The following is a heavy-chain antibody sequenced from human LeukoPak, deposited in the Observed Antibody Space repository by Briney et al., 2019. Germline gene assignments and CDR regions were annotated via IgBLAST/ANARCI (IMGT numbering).Heavy chain of an antibody. CDR2: IYSGGST. Sequence: GGSLRLSCAASGFTVSSNYMSWVRQAPGKGLEWVSVIYSGGSTYYADSVKGRFTISRDNSKNTLYLQMNSLRAEDTAVYYCAKDYKQQLALYYFDYWGQGTLVTVSS. CDR3: AKDYKQQLALYYFDY. J-gene: IGHJ4*02. D-gene: IGHD6-13*01. V-gene: IGHV3-53*01. CDR1: GFTVSSNY.